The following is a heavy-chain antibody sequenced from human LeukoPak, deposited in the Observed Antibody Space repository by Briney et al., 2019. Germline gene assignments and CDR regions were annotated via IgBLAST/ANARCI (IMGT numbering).Heavy chain of an antibody. D-gene: IGHD3-10*01. Sequence: GGSLRLSCAASGFTFSSYAMSWVRQAPGQGLEWVSATSGSGGSTYYADSVKGRFTISRDNSKNTLYLHMNSLGGEDTAVYYCAKGEYYGSGTVRDLYYFAYWGQGSPVTVSS. J-gene: IGHJ4*02. V-gene: IGHV3-23*01. CDR2: TSGSGGST. CDR3: AKGEYYGSGTVRDLYYFAY. CDR1: GFTFSSYA.